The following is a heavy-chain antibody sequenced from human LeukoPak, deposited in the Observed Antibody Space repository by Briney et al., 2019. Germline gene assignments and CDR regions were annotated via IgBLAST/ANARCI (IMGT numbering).Heavy chain of an antibody. CDR1: GFTVSSNY. Sequence: GGSLTLSCAASGFTVSSNYMSWVRQAPGKGLEWVSVIYSGGSTYYADSVKGRFTISRDNSKNTLYLQMNSLRAEDTAVYYCARVSEGYSYGLDYWGQGTLVTVSS. CDR2: IYSGGST. J-gene: IGHJ4*02. V-gene: IGHV3-66*01. CDR3: ARVSEGYSYGLDY. D-gene: IGHD5-18*01.